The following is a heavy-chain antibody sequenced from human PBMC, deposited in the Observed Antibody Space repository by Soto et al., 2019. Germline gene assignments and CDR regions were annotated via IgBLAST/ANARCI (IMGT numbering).Heavy chain of an antibody. D-gene: IGHD3-10*01. Sequence: SETLSLTCTASGGSIISYYWSWVRHPPWKGREWIGYIYYGGSTNYNPSLKSRVTISVDTSKNQFSLKLSSVTAADTAVYYCAREGNYYYGSGSYYYPRFGMDVWGQGTTVTVSS. CDR1: GGSIISYY. CDR3: AREGNYYYGSGSYYYPRFGMDV. CDR2: IYYGGST. V-gene: IGHV4-59*01. J-gene: IGHJ6*02.